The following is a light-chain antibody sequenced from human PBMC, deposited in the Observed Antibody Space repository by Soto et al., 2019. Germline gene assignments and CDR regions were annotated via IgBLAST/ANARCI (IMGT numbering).Light chain of an antibody. CDR1: QSVSSSY. Sequence: ENVLTQSPGTLSLSPGERATLSCRASQSVSSSYLAWYQQKPGQAPRLLIYGASSRATGIPDSFSGSGSGTDFTLTISRLEPEDFAVYYCQQYGSSPWPFGQGTKVEIK. CDR3: QQYGSSPWP. V-gene: IGKV3-20*01. CDR2: GAS. J-gene: IGKJ1*01.